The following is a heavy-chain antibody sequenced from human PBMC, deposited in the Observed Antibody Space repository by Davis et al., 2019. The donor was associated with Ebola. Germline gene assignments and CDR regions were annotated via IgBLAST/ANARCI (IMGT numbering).Heavy chain of an antibody. D-gene: IGHD5-24*01. CDR2: INTDGSST. CDR1: GFTFSNYW. V-gene: IGHV3-74*01. Sequence: HTGGSLRLSCAASGFTFSNYWMHWVRQAPGKGLVWVSRINTDGSSTIYADSVKGRFTISRDNAKNTLYLQMNSLRAEDTAVYYCARDIGDGYNFDYMDVWGKGTTVTVSS. J-gene: IGHJ6*03. CDR3: ARDIGDGYNFDYMDV.